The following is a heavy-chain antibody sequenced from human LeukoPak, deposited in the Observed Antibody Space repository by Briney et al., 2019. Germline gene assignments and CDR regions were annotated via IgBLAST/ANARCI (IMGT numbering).Heavy chain of an antibody. D-gene: IGHD3-9*01. J-gene: IGHJ6*03. CDR3: AIQRYDIVTGDSESVYYFYMDV. Sequence: ASVKVSCKASGYTFTSYGISWVRQAPGQGLEWMGWISAYNGNTNYAQKLQGRVTMTTDTSTSTAYMELRSLRSDDTAVYYCAIQRYDIVTGDSESVYYFYMDVWGKGTTVTVSS. V-gene: IGHV1-18*01. CDR1: GYTFTSYG. CDR2: ISAYNGNT.